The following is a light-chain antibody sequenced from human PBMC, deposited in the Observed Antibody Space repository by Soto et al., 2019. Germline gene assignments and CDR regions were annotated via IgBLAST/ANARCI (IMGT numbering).Light chain of an antibody. Sequence: EIVLTQSPGTLSLSPGERATLSCRASQIVSSSYLAWYRQKPGQAPRLLIYGASSWATGIPDRFSGSGSGTDFTLTIIRLEPEDFAVYYCQQYGSSPYTFGQGTKLEIK. V-gene: IGKV3-20*01. CDR2: GAS. CDR1: QIVSSSY. J-gene: IGKJ2*01. CDR3: QQYGSSPYT.